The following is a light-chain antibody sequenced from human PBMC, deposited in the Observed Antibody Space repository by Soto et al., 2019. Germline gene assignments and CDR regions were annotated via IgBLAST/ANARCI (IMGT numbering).Light chain of an antibody. J-gene: IGKJ1*01. V-gene: IGKV3-20*01. CDR3: KEYGRSTHRK. Sequence: EILLTQSPFTLSLSPGERATLSCRASQSVSSTYLAWYQQKPGQAPRLLIYDASTRATGITDRFSGSGSGTDFTITISRLEHEDFAVYYCKEYGRSTHRKLGQGKKV. CDR1: QSVSSTY. CDR2: DAS.